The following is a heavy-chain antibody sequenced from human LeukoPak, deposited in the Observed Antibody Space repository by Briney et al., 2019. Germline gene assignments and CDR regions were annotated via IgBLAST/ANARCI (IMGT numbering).Heavy chain of an antibody. J-gene: IGHJ4*02. D-gene: IGHD4-17*01. CDR2: IYTSGST. V-gene: IGHV4-4*07. CDR3: AREDRGDYYLDY. Sequence: SETLSLTCAVYGGSFSGYYWSWIRQPAGKGLEWIGRIYTSGSTNYNPSLKSRVTISVDTSKNQFSLKLSSVTAADAAVYYCAREDRGDYYLDYWGQGTLVTVSS. CDR1: GGSFSGYY.